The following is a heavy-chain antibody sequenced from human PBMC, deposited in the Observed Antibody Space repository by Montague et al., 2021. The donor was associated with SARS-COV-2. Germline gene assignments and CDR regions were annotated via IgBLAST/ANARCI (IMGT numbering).Heavy chain of an antibody. Sequence: SETLSLTCTVSGGSTSSSNYYWGWIRQPPGKGLEWIGSIYYRGTTYYXPSLQSRVTISVDTSKKQFSLKLSSVTAADTAVYYCARETYTSGCFQPFDYWGQGTQVTVSS. D-gene: IGHD6-19*01. CDR1: GGSTSSSNYY. CDR2: IYYRGTT. CDR3: ARETYTSGCFQPFDY. J-gene: IGHJ4*02. V-gene: IGHV4-39*01.